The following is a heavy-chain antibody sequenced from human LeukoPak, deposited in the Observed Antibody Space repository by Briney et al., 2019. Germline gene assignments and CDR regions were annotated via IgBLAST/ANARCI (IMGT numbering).Heavy chain of an antibody. Sequence: GGSLRLSCAASGFDFTGNHMNWVRQVPGNGLEWLSYISASSRTIHYADSVKGRFTVSRDNAENSLYLQMDSLRVEDTAIYYCAKSRGWFEVLDVWGQGTLVTVSS. CDR2: ISASSRTI. CDR3: AKSRGWFEVLDV. J-gene: IGHJ3*01. V-gene: IGHV3-48*04. CDR1: GFDFTGNH. D-gene: IGHD3-10*01.